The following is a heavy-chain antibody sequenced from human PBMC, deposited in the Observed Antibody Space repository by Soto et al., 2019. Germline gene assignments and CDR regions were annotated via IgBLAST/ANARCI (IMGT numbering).Heavy chain of an antibody. CDR3: ATTVVYYYGSGSYRNWFDP. D-gene: IGHD3-10*01. CDR2: FDPEDGET. V-gene: IGHV1-24*01. CDR1: GYTLTELS. J-gene: IGHJ5*02. Sequence: ASVKVSCKVSGYTLTELSMHWVRQAPGKGLEWMGGFDPEDGETIYAQKFRGRVTMTEDTSTDTAYMELSSLRSEDTAVYYCATTVVYYYGSGSYRNWFDPWGQGTLVTVS.